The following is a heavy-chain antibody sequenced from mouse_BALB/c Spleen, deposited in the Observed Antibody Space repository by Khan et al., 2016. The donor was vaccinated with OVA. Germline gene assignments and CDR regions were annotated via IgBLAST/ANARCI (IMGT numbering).Heavy chain of an antibody. D-gene: IGHD1-1*01. V-gene: IGHV2-9*02. CDR3: ARDYGSSFEYFDV. J-gene: IGHJ1*01. CDR2: IWAGGST. Sequence: VQLQESGPGLVAPSQSLSITCTVSGFSLTSYGVHWVHQPPGKGLEWLGLIWAGGSTNYNSALMSRLTINKDNSKSQVFLKMNSLQTDDTAMYYCARDYGSSFEYFDVWGAGTTVTVSS. CDR1: GFSLTSYG.